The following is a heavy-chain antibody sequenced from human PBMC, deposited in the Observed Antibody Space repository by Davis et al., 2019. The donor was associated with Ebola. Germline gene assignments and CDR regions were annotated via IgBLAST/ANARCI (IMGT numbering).Heavy chain of an antibody. Sequence: GESLKISCAASGFTFSSYGMHWVRQTPGKGLEWVAVIWYDGSKKYYADSVKGRFTISRDNSKNKVYLQMNSLRAEDTAVYYCARDAHDYDAFDIWGQGTMVTVSS. V-gene: IGHV3-33*01. D-gene: IGHD5-12*01. J-gene: IGHJ3*02. CDR1: GFTFSSYG. CDR3: ARDAHDYDAFDI. CDR2: IWYDGSKK.